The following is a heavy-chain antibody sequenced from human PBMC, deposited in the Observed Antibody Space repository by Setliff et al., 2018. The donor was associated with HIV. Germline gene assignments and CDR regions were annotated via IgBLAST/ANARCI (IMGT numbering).Heavy chain of an antibody. CDR3: AKDIPGPAINSGRIKNWFDP. J-gene: IGHJ5*02. D-gene: IGHD6-19*01. V-gene: IGHV4-39*02. CDR2: ISFSGSP. CDR1: GDSLTYNSYY. Sequence: PSETLSLTCTVSGDSLTYNSYYWGWVRQRPGNGLEWIGSISFSGSPYYNPSFKSRVTVSVDTSKNHFSLRLSSVTAADTAVYYCAKDIPGPAINSGRIKNWFDPWGEGTLVTVSS.